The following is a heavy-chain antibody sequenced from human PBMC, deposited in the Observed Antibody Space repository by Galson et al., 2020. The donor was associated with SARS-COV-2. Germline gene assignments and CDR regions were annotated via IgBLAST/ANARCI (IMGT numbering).Heavy chain of an antibody. D-gene: IGHD6-19*01. CDR2: ITDNGFNT. J-gene: IGHJ4*02. V-gene: IGHV3-23*01. Sequence: GESLRLSFTMSGFIASGFPFSYYAMTWVRQAPGKGLQWVATITDNGFNTYYPDSMRGRFTISRDNSRDTLYLQLNSLRAEDTAIDYCAKHWASGRAYDYFDSWGQGALVTVSS. CDR3: AKHWASGRAYDYFDS. CDR1: GFPFSYYA.